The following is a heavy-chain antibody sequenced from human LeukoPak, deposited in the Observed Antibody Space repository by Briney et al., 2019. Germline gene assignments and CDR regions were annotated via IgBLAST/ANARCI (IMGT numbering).Heavy chain of an antibody. CDR1: GFTFDDYA. CDR3: AKDMFEITMVRGAYDY. Sequence: GGSLRLSCAASGFTFDDYAMHWVRQAPGEGLEWVSGISWNSGSIGYADSVKGRFTISRDNAKNSLYLQMNSLRAEDTALYYCAKDMFEITMVRGAYDYWGQGTLVTVSS. CDR2: ISWNSGSI. D-gene: IGHD3-10*01. V-gene: IGHV3-9*01. J-gene: IGHJ4*02.